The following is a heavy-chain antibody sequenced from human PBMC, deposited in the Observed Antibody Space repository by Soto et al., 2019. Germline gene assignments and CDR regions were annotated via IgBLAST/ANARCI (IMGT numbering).Heavy chain of an antibody. CDR1: GGSFSGYY. V-gene: IGHV4-34*01. Sequence: QVQLQQWGAGLLKPSETLSLTCAVYGGSFSGYYWSWIRQPPGKGLEWIGESNHSGITNYNPSLNSRVTISVDTSKNQFSLELSSVTAADPAVYYCARSYGDLYYYDSWGQGTLVTVSS. CDR2: SNHSGIT. J-gene: IGHJ4*02. CDR3: ARSYGDLYYYDS. D-gene: IGHD4-17*01.